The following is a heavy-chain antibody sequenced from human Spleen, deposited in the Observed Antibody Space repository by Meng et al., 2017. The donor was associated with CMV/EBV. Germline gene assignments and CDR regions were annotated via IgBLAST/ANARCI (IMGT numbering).Heavy chain of an antibody. Sequence: SLKVYCAASGFTFDDYAMHWVRQAPGKGLEWVSGISWSSGTIAYADSVKGRFTISRDNAKNSLYLQMNSLRPEDTALYYCAKDSFYDILTGYCDYWGQGTRVTVSS. D-gene: IGHD3-9*01. CDR1: GFTFDDYA. CDR3: AKDSFYDILTGYCDY. V-gene: IGHV3-9*01. J-gene: IGHJ4*02. CDR2: ISWSSGTI.